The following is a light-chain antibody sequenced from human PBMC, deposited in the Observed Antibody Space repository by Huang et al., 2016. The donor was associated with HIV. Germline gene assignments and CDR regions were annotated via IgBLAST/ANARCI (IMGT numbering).Light chain of an antibody. J-gene: IGKJ2*01. CDR3: QQYHEWPRT. Sequence: ERVLTQSPGTLSVSPGERATLSCRTSQGIGNSLAWYQLTPGQAPRLLIYETFIRASDIPARFSGGGSAIDFTLTISGLQSEDSAVYYCQQYHEWPRTFGQGTKVEIK. V-gene: IGKV3-15*01. CDR1: QGIGNS. CDR2: ETF.